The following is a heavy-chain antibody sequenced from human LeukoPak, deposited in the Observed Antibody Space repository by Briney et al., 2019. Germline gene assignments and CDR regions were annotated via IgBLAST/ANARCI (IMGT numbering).Heavy chain of an antibody. CDR3: ARESSRGYSSSCFDI. D-gene: IGHD6-13*01. V-gene: IGHV4-59*01. CDR1: GGSISSYY. CDR2: IYYSGST. J-gene: IGHJ3*02. Sequence: SETLSLTCSVSGGSISSYYWRWIRQPPGRGVGWVGYIYYSGSTNYNPSRKGRVTIAVDPSQNLFCLELSAVSAADPAVFYVARESSRGYSSSCFDIWGQGKMVTVSS.